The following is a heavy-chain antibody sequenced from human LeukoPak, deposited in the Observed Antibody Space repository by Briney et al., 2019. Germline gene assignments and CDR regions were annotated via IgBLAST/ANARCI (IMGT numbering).Heavy chain of an antibody. Sequence: SVKVSCKASGGTFSGYAISWVRQAPGQGLEWMGGIIPIFGTANYAQKFQGRVTITADESTSTAYMELSSLRSEDTAVYYCARDPRGQAVAENWGQGTLVTVSS. CDR1: GGTFSGYA. D-gene: IGHD6-19*01. J-gene: IGHJ4*02. CDR3: ARDPRGQAVAEN. CDR2: IIPIFGTA. V-gene: IGHV1-69*13.